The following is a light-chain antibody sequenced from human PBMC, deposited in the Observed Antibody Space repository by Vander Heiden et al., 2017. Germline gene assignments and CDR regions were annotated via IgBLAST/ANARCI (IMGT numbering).Light chain of an antibody. CDR3: QQDDSLRLFT. CDR2: DAS. J-gene: IGKJ3*01. Sequence: DIQMTQSPSSLSASVGDRVTITCQAGHDISKYLNWYQQKPGKAPKRLIYDASNWETGVPSRFSGSGDGIDFTFTISSRQPEDIASYHCQQDDSLRLFTFGHGTKVDIK. V-gene: IGKV1-33*01. CDR1: HDISKY.